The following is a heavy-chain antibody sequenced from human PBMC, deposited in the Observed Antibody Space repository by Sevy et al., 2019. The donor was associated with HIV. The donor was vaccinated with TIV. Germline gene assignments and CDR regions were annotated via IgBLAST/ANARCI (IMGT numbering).Heavy chain of an antibody. J-gene: IGHJ6*02. Sequence: GGSLRLSCAASGFTFSSYGMHWVRQAPGKGLEWVAFIRYDGSNKYYADSVKGRFTISRDNSKNTLYLQMNSLRAEETAGYYCAKEDIVVVPAAYYYYYYGMDVWGQGTTVTVSS. CDR2: IRYDGSNK. CDR1: GFTFSSYG. D-gene: IGHD2-2*01. CDR3: AKEDIVVVPAAYYYYYYGMDV. V-gene: IGHV3-30*02.